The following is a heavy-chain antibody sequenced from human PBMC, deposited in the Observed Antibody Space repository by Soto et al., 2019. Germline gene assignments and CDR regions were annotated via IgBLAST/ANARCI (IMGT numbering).Heavy chain of an antibody. CDR3: ASGSRVVVIRYYFDY. J-gene: IGHJ4*02. Sequence: VQLVESGGGVVQPGRSLRLSCAASGFTFSSYAMHWVRQAPGKGLEWVAVISYDGSNKYYADSVKGRFTISRDNSKNTLYLQMNSLRAEDTAVYYCASGSRVVVIRYYFDYWGQGTLVTVSS. V-gene: IGHV3-30-3*01. CDR1: GFTFSSYA. D-gene: IGHD3-22*01. CDR2: ISYDGSNK.